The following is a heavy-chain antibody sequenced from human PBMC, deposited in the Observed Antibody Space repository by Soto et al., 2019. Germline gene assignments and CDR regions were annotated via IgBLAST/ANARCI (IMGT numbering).Heavy chain of an antibody. J-gene: IGHJ3*02. CDR2: INHGGST. V-gene: IGHV4-34*01. CDR1: GASLSGNY. D-gene: IGHD6-6*01. Sequence: TSETLSLTCAVYGASLSGNYWSWVRQFPGEGLEWIGQINHGGSTNYNPSLESRVTMSVDTSEKTLSLKLNSVTAADTAVYYCARRPDGFDIWGQGTMVTVSS. CDR3: ARRPDGFDI.